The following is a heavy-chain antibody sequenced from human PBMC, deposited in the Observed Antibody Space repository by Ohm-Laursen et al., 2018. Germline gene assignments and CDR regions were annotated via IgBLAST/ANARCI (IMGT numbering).Heavy chain of an antibody. CDR2: ISYDGSNK. Sequence: SLRLSCSAAGFTLSSYGMHWVRQAPGKGLEWVAVISYDGSNKYYADSVKGQFTISRDNSKNRLFLQMNSLRAEDTAVYYCAKSSLTSSSSAYYFDYWGQGTQVTVSS. CDR3: AKSSLTSSSSAYYFDY. J-gene: IGHJ4*02. V-gene: IGHV3-30*18. CDR1: GFTLSSYG. D-gene: IGHD6-6*01.